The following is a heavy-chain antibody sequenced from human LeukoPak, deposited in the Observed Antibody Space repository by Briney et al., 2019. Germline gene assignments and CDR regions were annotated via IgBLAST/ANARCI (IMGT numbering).Heavy chain of an antibody. CDR3: ARSTMVRGENYYYGMDV. CDR1: VGSIRSNNYY. Sequence: SSGTLSLTCTVSVGSIRSNNYYWGWIRQPPGKGLEWIGSIYYSGRTYYNPSLKSRVTISVDTSKNQFSLKLSSVTAADTAVYYCARSTMVRGENYYYGMDVWGQGTTVTVSS. J-gene: IGHJ6*02. CDR2: IYYSGRT. V-gene: IGHV4-39*01. D-gene: IGHD3-10*01.